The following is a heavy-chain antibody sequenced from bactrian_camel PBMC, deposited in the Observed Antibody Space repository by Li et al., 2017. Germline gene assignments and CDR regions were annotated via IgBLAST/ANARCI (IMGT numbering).Heavy chain of an antibody. Sequence: HVQLVESGGGSVQAGGSLRLSCVASGYAYTSYAMGWFRQAPGKKREGVAYIDYDGTTVYDGSVKGRFIISRDKPKNMLYLQMNDLKPDDTAMYYCAAATLASCAWRPGAHDFYLWGRGTQVTV. D-gene: IGHD4*01. V-gene: IGHV3S63*01. J-gene: IGHJ6*01. CDR2: IDYDGTT. CDR1: GYAYTSYA. CDR3: AAATLASCAWRPGAHDFYL.